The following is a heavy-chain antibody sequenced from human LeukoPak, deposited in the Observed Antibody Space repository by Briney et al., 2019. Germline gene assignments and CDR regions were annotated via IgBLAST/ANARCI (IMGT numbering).Heavy chain of an antibody. CDR2: ISGSGGST. J-gene: IGHJ4*02. V-gene: IGHV3-23*01. D-gene: IGHD6-19*01. CDR1: GFTFSSYA. Sequence: QTGGSLRLSCAASGFTFSSYAVSWVRQAPGKGLEWVSAISGSGGSTYYADSVKGRFTISRDNSKNTLYLQMNSLRAEDTAVYYCAKDSVAVAANLDFDYWGQGTLVTVSS. CDR3: AKDSVAVAANLDFDY.